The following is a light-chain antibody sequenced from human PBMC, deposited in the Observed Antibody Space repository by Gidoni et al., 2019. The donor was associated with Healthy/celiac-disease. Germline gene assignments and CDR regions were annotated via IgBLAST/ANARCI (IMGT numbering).Light chain of an antibody. Sequence: QSALTQPRPVSRSPGPSVTISCTGTISDVGGYYYISCDQQHPGNAPTLMIYDVRKRPSGVPDRFAGSKSGNPAALTSSGLKAEDEADYYCCSYAGSYSWVFGGGTKLTVL. J-gene: IGLJ3*02. CDR3: CSYAGSYSWV. V-gene: IGLV2-11*01. CDR2: DVR. CDR1: ISDVGGYYY.